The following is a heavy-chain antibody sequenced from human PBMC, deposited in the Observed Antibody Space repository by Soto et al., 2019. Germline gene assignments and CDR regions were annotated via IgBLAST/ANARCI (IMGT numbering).Heavy chain of an antibody. Sequence: GGSLRLSCAASGFTFSSYGMHWVRQAPGKGLEWVASIWYDGSDKYYADSVKGRFTISRDNSKNTMYMQMNSLRAEDTAVYYCARDQGITGTEYYFDYWGQGTLVTVSS. CDR3: ARDQGITGTEYYFDY. CDR2: IWYDGSDK. D-gene: IGHD1-20*01. V-gene: IGHV3-33*01. CDR1: GFTFSSYG. J-gene: IGHJ4*02.